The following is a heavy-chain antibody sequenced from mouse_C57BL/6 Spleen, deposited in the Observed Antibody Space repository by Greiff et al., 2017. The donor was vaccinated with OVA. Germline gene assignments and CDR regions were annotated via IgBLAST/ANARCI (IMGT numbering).Heavy chain of an antibody. CDR2: IWGGGST. CDR3: ARDHYGSSYGYFDG. D-gene: IGHD1-1*01. V-gene: IGHV2-2*02. Sequence: QVQLQQSGPGLVQPSQSLSITCTVSGFSLTSYGVHWVRQSPGKGLEWMGVIWGGGSTDYNAAFISRLSISKDNSKSHVFLKMNSLQANDTAIYYRARDHYGSSYGYFDGWGTGTTVTVSS. CDR1: GFSLTSYG. J-gene: IGHJ1*03.